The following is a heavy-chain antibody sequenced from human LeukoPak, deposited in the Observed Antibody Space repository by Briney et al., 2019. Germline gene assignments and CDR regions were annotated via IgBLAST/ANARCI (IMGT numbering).Heavy chain of an antibody. V-gene: IGHV3-23*01. CDR1: GFIFRNYG. CDR3: ARVRGYSYANEFHFEY. D-gene: IGHD5-18*01. CDR2: IRDSGDST. Sequence: PGGSLRLSCTTSGFIFRNYGMTWVRQAPGKGLEWVSSIRDSGDSTFYTDSVKGRFTISRDNSKSTLYLQMNLLSADDTALYYCARVRGYSYANEFHFEYWGQGTLVTVSS. J-gene: IGHJ4*02.